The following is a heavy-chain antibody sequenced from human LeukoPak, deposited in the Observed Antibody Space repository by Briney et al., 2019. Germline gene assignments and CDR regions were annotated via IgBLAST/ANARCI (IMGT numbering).Heavy chain of an antibody. Sequence: GGSLRLSCAASGFTFSSYDMHWVRQATGKGLEWVSAIGTAGDTYYPGSVKGRFTISRENAKNSLYLQMNSLRAGDTAVYYCARAPPSSTEGMDVWGQGTTVTVSS. V-gene: IGHV3-13*01. CDR1: GFTFSSYD. J-gene: IGHJ6*02. CDR3: ARAPPSSTEGMDV. CDR2: IGTAGDT. D-gene: IGHD2-2*01.